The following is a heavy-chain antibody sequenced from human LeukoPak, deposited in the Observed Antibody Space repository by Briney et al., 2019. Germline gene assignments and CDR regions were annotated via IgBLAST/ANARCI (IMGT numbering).Heavy chain of an antibody. Sequence: GGSLRLSCAASGFTFSSYSMNWVRQAPGEGLEWVSSISSSSSYIYYADSVKGRFTISRDNAKNSLYLQMNSLRAEDTAVYYCARTMTTVTGAWFDPWGQGTLVTVSS. CDR2: ISSSSSYI. CDR3: ARTMTTVTGAWFDP. J-gene: IGHJ5*02. D-gene: IGHD4-17*01. CDR1: GFTFSSYS. V-gene: IGHV3-21*01.